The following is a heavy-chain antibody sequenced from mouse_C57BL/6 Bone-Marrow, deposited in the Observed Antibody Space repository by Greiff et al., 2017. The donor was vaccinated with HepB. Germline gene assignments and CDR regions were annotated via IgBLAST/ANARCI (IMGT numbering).Heavy chain of an antibody. CDR1: GYTFTDYY. V-gene: IGHV1-76*01. J-gene: IGHJ4*01. Sequence: QVQLKESGAELVRPGASVKLSCKASGYTFTDYYINWVKQRPGQGLEWIARIYPGSGNTYYNEKFKGKATLTAEKSSSTAYMQLSSLTSEDSAVYFCARLRRGDYYAMDYWGQGTSVTVSS. CDR3: ARLRRGDYYAMDY. D-gene: IGHD2-12*01. CDR2: IYPGSGNT.